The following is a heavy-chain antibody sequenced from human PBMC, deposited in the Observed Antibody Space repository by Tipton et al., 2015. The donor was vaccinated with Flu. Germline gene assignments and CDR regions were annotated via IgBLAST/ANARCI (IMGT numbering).Heavy chain of an antibody. CDR2: ISWNSGSI. D-gene: IGHD6-19*01. Sequence: SLRLSCAASGFTFDYYAMHWVRQAPGKGLEWVSGISWNSGSIGYADSVKGRFTISRDNAKNSLYLQMNSLRAEDTALYYCAKDFASSGWYNWYFDLWGRGTLVTVSS. CDR3: AKDFASSGWYNWYFDL. CDR1: GFTFDYYA. V-gene: IGHV3-9*01. J-gene: IGHJ2*01.